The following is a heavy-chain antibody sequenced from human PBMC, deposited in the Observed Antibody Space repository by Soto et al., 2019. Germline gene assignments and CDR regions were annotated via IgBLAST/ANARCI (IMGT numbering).Heavy chain of an antibody. Sequence: SVMVSCKASGGTFSSYAISWVRQAPGQGLEWMGGIIPIFGTANYAQKFQGRVTITADESTSTAYMELSSLRSEDTAVYYCARAIFGVVIKDAAYYYYGMGVWGQGTTVTVSS. CDR3: ARAIFGVVIKDAAYYYYGMGV. CDR1: GGTFSSYA. J-gene: IGHJ6*02. D-gene: IGHD3-3*01. V-gene: IGHV1-69*13. CDR2: IIPIFGTA.